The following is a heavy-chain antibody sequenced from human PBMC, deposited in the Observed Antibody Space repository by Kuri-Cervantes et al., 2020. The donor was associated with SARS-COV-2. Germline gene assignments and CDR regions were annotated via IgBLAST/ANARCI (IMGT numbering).Heavy chain of an antibody. J-gene: IGHJ5*02. CDR3: SRDQGTHILDP. D-gene: IGHD2-2*02. CDR2: ILNYGSI. V-gene: IGHV4-4*07. Sequence: SETLSLTCTVSGDSISGHHWSWLRQSAERGLEWIGRILNYGSIDYNPSFKSRMTMSVDTSRNQLFQRLSSVTAADTAVYYCSRDQGTHILDPWGQGTLVTVSS. CDR1: GDSISGHH.